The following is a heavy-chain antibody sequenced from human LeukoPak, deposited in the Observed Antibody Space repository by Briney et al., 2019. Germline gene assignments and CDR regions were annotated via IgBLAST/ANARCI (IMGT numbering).Heavy chain of an antibody. V-gene: IGHV3-30*18. CDR3: AKDFKGSYYDILTGYATGNSFDY. J-gene: IGHJ4*02. CDR1: GFTFSSYG. CDR2: ISYDGSNK. Sequence: GGSLRLSCAASGFTFSSYGMHWVRQAPGKGLEWVAVISYDGSNKYYADSVKGRFTISRDNSKNTLYLQMNSLRAEDTAVYYCAKDFKGSYYDILTGYATGNSFDYWGQGTLVTVSS. D-gene: IGHD3-9*01.